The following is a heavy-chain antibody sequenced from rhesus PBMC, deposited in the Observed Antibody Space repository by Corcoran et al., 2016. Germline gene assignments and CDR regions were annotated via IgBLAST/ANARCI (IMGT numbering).Heavy chain of an antibody. CDR1: GYSFTSYW. J-gene: IGHJ2*01. CDR3: AKGMNTVSNWYFDL. Sequence: EVQLVQSGAEVKRPGESLKISCKTSGYSFTSYWISWVRQMPGKGLAWMGAIDPSDSETRYSPSFQGQVTISADKSISTTYLQWSSLKASDSATYYCAKGMNTVSNWYFDLWGPGTPITISS. D-gene: IGHD4-23*01. V-gene: IGHV5-2*01. CDR2: IDPSDSET.